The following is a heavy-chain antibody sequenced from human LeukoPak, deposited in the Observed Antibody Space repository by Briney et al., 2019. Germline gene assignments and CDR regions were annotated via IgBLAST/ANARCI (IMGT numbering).Heavy chain of an antibody. Sequence: ASVKVSCKASGYTFTDYYMHWVRQAPGQGLEWMGWINPNSGGTNYAQNFQGWVIMTRDTSISTAYMELGRLRSDDTAVYYCARDKRRSDYYGSGSYYPDAFDIWGQGTMVTVSS. CDR1: GYTFTDYY. J-gene: IGHJ3*02. D-gene: IGHD3-10*01. V-gene: IGHV1-2*04. CDR3: ARDKRRSDYYGSGSYYPDAFDI. CDR2: INPNSGGT.